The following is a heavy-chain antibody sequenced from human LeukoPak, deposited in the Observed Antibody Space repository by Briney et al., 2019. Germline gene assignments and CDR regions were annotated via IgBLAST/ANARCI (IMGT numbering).Heavy chain of an antibody. CDR3: ARIGYSSSSNDY. J-gene: IGHJ4*02. V-gene: IGHV3-7*01. D-gene: IGHD6-6*01. Sequence: GGSLRLSCAASGFTFSNYWMTWVRQAPGKGLEWVANIKQDGSQKYYVDSVKGRFTISRDNAKNSVYLQMNSLRVEDTAVYYCARIGYSSSSNDYWGQGTLVTVSS. CDR2: IKQDGSQK. CDR1: GFTFSNYW.